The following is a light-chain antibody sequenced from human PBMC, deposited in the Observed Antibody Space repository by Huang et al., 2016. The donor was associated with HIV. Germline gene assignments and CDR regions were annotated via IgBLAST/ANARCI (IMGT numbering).Light chain of an antibody. CDR2: GAS. V-gene: IGKV3-15*01. J-gene: IGKJ1*01. Sequence: EIVMTQSPTTLSLSPGERAALSCRASQSVGNNLAWYQHKPGQAPRLLIYGASTRVTDIPARFSGSGSGTEFTLTISSLQSEDVAVYYCQQYNNRPPWTFGQGTKVEIK. CDR1: QSVGNN. CDR3: QQYNNRPPWT.